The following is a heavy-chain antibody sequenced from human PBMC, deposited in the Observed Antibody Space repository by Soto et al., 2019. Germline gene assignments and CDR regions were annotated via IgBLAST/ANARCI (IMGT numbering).Heavy chain of an antibody. CDR3: ARDSGGSSSRYYFDY. D-gene: IGHD6-6*01. V-gene: IGHV1-69*13. CDR1: GYTFTSYD. Sequence: SVKVSCKASGYTFTSYDINWVRQATGQGLEWMGWMIPNSGTADYAQKFQGRVTITADESTSTAYMELSSLRSEDTAVYYCARDSGGSSSRYYFDYWGQGTLVTVSS. CDR2: MIPNSGTA. J-gene: IGHJ4*02.